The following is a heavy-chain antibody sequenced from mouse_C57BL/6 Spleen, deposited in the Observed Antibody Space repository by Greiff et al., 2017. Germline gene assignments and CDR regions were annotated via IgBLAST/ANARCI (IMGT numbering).Heavy chain of an antibody. V-gene: IGHV1-82*01. CDR2: IYPGDGDT. CDR3: ARSGYGNPYWYFDV. Sequence: VQGVESGPELVKPGASVKISCKASGYAFSSSWMNWVKQRPGKGLEWIGRIYPGDGDTNYNGKFKGKATLTADKSSSTAYMQLSSLTSEDSAVYFCARSGYGNPYWYFDVWGTGTTVTVSS. J-gene: IGHJ1*03. D-gene: IGHD2-1*01. CDR1: GYAFSSSW.